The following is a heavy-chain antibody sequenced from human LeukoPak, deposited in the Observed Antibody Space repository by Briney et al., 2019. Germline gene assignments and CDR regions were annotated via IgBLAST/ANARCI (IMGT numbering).Heavy chain of an antibody. CDR2: IRYDGSNK. J-gene: IGHJ4*02. V-gene: IGHV3-30*02. CDR1: GFTFSSYG. D-gene: IGHD3-22*01. CDR3: ATYYYDSSGYPQFDY. Sequence: PGGSLRLSCAASGFTFSSYGMHWVRQAPGKGLEWVAFIRYDGSNKYYADSVKGRFTISRDNSKNTLYLQMNSLRAEDTAVYYCATYYYDSSGYPQFDYWGQGTLVTVSS.